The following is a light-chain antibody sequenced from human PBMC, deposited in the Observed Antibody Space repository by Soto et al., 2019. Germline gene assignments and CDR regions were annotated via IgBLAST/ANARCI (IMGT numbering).Light chain of an antibody. Sequence: DIQMTQSPSPLSPSVGDIVSITCRASQSIGTFLNWYQRKTGEAPNLLIHTSFTLYSGVPSRFSGTGYGTDLTLTISSLKTEDFETYLCQQAFSDQWTFGHGTKVDIK. CDR1: QSIGTF. V-gene: IGKV1-39*01. J-gene: IGKJ1*01. CDR2: TSF. CDR3: QQAFSDQWT.